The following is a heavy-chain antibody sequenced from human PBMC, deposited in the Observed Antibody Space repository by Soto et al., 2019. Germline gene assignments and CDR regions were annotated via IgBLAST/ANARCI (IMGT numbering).Heavy chain of an antibody. Sequence: PGGSLRLSCSASGFTFGSYTMHWVRQARGKGLEYISAISSNGGSTYYADSVKGRFTISRDNSKNILYLQMSGLRPDDTAVYFCVKGDYWGQGTLVTVSS. CDR1: GFTFGSYT. CDR2: ISSNGGST. J-gene: IGHJ4*02. V-gene: IGHV3-64D*06. CDR3: VKGDY.